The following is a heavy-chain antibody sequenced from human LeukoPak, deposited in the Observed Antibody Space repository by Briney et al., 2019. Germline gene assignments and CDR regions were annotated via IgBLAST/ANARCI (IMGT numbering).Heavy chain of an antibody. CDR1: GYTFTSYG. Sequence: ASVKVSCKASGYTFTSYGISWVRQAPGQGLEWMGIINSSGGSTSYAQKFQGRVTMTRDTSTNTVYMELSSLRSEDTAVYFCARATLSDYYFNYWGQGTLVTVSS. J-gene: IGHJ4*02. V-gene: IGHV1-46*01. CDR3: ARATLSDYYFNY. CDR2: INSSGGST.